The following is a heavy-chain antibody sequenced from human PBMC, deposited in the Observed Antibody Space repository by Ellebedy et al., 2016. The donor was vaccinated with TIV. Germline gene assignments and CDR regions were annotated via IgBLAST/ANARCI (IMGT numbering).Heavy chain of an antibody. V-gene: IGHV3-21*01. CDR1: GFTFSDYS. CDR3: ATDWAAFDWSTHYFDY. D-gene: IGHD3-9*01. CDR2: IRSSSSYI. J-gene: IGHJ4*02. Sequence: GESLKISXAASGFTFSDYSMNWVRQAPGKGLEWVSSIRSSSSYIYYADSVKGRFTISRDNAKNSLYLQMNSLRAEDTAVYYCATDWAAFDWSTHYFDYWGQGTLVTVSS.